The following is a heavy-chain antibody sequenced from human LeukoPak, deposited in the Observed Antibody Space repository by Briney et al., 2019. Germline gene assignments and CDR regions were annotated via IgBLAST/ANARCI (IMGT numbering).Heavy chain of an antibody. CDR3: ARDRIVATISGIGDY. CDR1: GFTFSSYG. D-gene: IGHD5-12*01. V-gene: IGHV3-23*01. CDR2: ISGSGGST. J-gene: IGHJ4*02. Sequence: PGGSLRLSCAASGFTFSSYGMSWVRQAPGKGLEWVSAISGSGGSTYYADSVKGRFTISRDNSKNTLYLQMNSLRAEDTAVYYCARDRIVATISGIGDYWGQGTLVTVSS.